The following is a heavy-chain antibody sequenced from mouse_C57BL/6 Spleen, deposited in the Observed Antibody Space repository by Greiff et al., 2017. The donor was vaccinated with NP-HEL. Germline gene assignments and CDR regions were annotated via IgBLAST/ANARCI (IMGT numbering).Heavy chain of an antibody. CDR1: GYAFSSSW. J-gene: IGHJ3*01. V-gene: IGHV1-82*01. D-gene: IGHD1-1*01. CDR3: ARHGSSYVGGFAY. Sequence: QVQLQQSGPELVKPGASVKISCKASGYAFSSSWMNWVKQRPGKGLEWIGRIYPGDGDTNYNGKFKGKATLTADKSSSTAYMQLSSLTSEDSAVYFCARHGSSYVGGFAYWGQGTLVTVSA. CDR2: IYPGDGDT.